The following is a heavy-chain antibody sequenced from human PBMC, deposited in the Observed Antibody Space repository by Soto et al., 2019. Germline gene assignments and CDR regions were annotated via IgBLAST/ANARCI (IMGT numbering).Heavy chain of an antibody. J-gene: IGHJ3*01. CDR3: AGEPISGDYVGAFDF. V-gene: IGHV3-66*01. CDR1: GFTVSDNY. D-gene: IGHD4-17*01. Sequence: EVQLVESGGDLVQPGGSLRLSCAASGFTVSDNYMSWVRQAPGKGLEWVSVIYTGGTTYYSDSVKGRFTISRDNSKNTLYLKMNPLRVEDTAVYYCAGEPISGDYVGAFDFWGQGTMVTVSS. CDR2: IYTGGTT.